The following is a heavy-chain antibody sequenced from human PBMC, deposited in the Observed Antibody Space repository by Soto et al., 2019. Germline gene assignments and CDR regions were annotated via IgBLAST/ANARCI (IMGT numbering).Heavy chain of an antibody. CDR3: ATVDTAMADDAFDI. D-gene: IGHD5-18*01. V-gene: IGHV1-8*01. CDR2: MNPNSGNT. CDR1: GYTFTSYD. Sequence: QVQLVQSGAEVKKPGASVKVSCKASGYTFTSYDINWVRQATGQGLEWMGWMNPNSGNTGYAQKFQGRVTMTRNTXXSTAYMELSSLRSEDTAVYYCATVDTAMADDAFDIWGQGTMVTVSS. J-gene: IGHJ3*02.